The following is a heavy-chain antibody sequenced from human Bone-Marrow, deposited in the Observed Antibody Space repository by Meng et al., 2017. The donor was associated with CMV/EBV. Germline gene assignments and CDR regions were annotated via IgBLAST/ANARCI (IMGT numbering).Heavy chain of an antibody. CDR1: GFTFSDYY. Sequence: GGSLRLSCAASGFTFSDYYMSWIRQAPGKGLEWVSYISSSGSTIYYADSVKGRFTISRDNAKNSLYLQMNSLRAEDTAVYYCARDRVVPAAISWGYYYYGRDVWGQGTTVTVSS. V-gene: IGHV3-11*01. CDR2: ISSSGSTI. D-gene: IGHD2-2*01. J-gene: IGHJ6*02. CDR3: ARDRVVPAAISWGYYYYGRDV.